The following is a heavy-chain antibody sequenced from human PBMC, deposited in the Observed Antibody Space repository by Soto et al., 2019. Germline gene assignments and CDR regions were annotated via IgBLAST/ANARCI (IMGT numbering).Heavy chain of an antibody. V-gene: IGHV1-18*01. D-gene: IGHD3-16*01. CDR1: GYTFTSYG. Sequence: QVQLVQSGAEVKKPGASVKVSCKASGYTFTSYGISWVRQAPGQGLEWMGWISAYNGNTNYAQKLQGRVTMTTDTSTSTAYIELRSRRSDDTAVYYCARDTTGEQHGNYYYYYGMDVWGQGTTVTVSS. CDR3: ARDTTGEQHGNYYYYYGMDV. J-gene: IGHJ6*02. CDR2: ISAYNGNT.